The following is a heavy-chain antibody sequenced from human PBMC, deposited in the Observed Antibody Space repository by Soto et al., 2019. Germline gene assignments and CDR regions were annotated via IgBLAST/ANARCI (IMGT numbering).Heavy chain of an antibody. CDR1: GGTFGSYS. D-gene: IGHD2-2*01. CDR2: IIPIIDRT. J-gene: IGHJ4*02. CDR3: ARVADCSTTTCTDFDY. V-gene: IGHV1-69*08. Sequence: GASVKVSCKASGGTFGSYSVSWVRQAPGQGLEWMGRIIPIIDRTNYAQKFQGRVTITADKSTSTVYMELSSLTSEDTAVYFCARVADCSTTTCTDFDYWGQGTLVTVSS.